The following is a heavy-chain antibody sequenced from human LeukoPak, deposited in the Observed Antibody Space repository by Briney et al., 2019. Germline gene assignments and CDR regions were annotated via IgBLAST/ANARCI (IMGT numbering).Heavy chain of an antibody. V-gene: IGHV4-31*03. D-gene: IGHD2-2*01. CDR2: KYYSGSA. CDR1: GLSVSDGRYY. Sequence: SHTLSLTYNVSGLSVSDGRYYWTSIRQHPGKGLERIDYKYYSGSAKYSPSLKSRLTISIDMSKNQFSLQLSSVTAADTATYDCATTYCGSISCLDVFNVWGQGTRVTVSS. CDR3: ATTYCGSISCLDVFNV. J-gene: IGHJ3*01.